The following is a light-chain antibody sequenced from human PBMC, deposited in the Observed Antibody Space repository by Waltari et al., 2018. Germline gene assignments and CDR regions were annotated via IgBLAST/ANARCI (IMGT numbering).Light chain of an antibody. CDR2: DVS. CDR3: SSYTSSSTPVV. Sequence: QSALTQPASVSGSPGQSITISCHGTSSDVGCYNYFSWYQQHPGKAPKLMIYDVSNRPSGVSNRFSGSKSGNTASLTISGLQAEDEADYYCSSYTSSSTPVVFGGGTKLTVL. CDR1: SSDVGCYNY. V-gene: IGLV2-14*03. J-gene: IGLJ2*01.